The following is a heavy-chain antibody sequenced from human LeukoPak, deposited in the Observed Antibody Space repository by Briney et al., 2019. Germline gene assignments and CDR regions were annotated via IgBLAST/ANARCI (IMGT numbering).Heavy chain of an antibody. CDR1: GFTFSGYW. Sequence: GGSLRLSCAASGFTFSGYWMSWVRQAPGKGLEWVANIKQDGSDKYYVDSVKGRFTISRDNTKNSLCLQMDSLRAGDTAVYYCARDVSLMYWGQGTLVTVSS. D-gene: IGHD2-8*01. V-gene: IGHV3-7*01. CDR3: ARDVSLMY. J-gene: IGHJ4*02. CDR2: IKQDGSDK.